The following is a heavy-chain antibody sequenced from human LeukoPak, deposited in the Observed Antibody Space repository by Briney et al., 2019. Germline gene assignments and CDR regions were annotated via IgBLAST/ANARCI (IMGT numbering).Heavy chain of an antibody. D-gene: IGHD5-24*01. CDR3: ARSSREMATISKYFDY. Sequence: SETLSLTCTVSGGSISSYYWSWIRQPPGKGLGWIGYIYYIGSTSYNPSLKTRVTISVDTSKNQFSLKLSSVTAADTAVYYCARSSREMATISKYFDYWGQGTLVTVSS. CDR2: IYYIGST. V-gene: IGHV4-59*01. CDR1: GGSISSYY. J-gene: IGHJ4*02.